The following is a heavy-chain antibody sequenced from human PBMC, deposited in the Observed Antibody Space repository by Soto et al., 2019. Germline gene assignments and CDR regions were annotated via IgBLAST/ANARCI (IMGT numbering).Heavy chain of an antibody. CDR3: ARDTDGLHY. Sequence: PGGSLRLSCAASGLIFSNYRMHWVRQAPGKGLVWVSCISTDGSITNYADSVKGRFTVSRDNAKNTLYLQMNSLRAEDMALYYCARDTDGLHYWGQGTMVTVSS. V-gene: IGHV3-74*01. J-gene: IGHJ4*02. CDR1: GLIFSNYR. CDR2: ISTDGSIT.